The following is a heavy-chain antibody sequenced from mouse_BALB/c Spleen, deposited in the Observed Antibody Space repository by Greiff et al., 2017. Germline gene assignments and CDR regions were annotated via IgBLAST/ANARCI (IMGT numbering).Heavy chain of an antibody. V-gene: IGHV1-9*01. CDR1: GYTFSSYW. CDR3: ARGITTGWFAY. Sequence: VQLKESGAELMKPGASVKISCKATGYTFSSYWIEWVKQRPGHGLEWIGEILPGSGSTNYNEKFKGKATFTADTSSNTAYMQLSSLTSEDSAVYYCARGITTGWFAYWGQGTLVTVSA. D-gene: IGHD1-1*01. CDR2: ILPGSGST. J-gene: IGHJ3*01.